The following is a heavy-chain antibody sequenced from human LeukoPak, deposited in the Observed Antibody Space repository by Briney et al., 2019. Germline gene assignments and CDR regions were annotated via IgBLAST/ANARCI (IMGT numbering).Heavy chain of an antibody. CDR3: ARGVNYDYGDYVAYYYYYMDV. D-gene: IGHD4-17*01. CDR1: GVSTSSTRYY. J-gene: IGHJ6*03. Sequence: SETLSLTCTVSGVSTSSTRYYWGWIRQPPGKGLEWIGEINHSGSTNYNPSLKSRVTISVDTSKNQFSLKLSSVTAADTAVYYCARGVNYDYGDYVAYYYYYMDVWGKGTTVTISS. V-gene: IGHV4-39*07. CDR2: INHSGST.